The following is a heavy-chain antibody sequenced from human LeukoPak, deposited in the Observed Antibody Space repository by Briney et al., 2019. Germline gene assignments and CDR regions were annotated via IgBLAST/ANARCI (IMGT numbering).Heavy chain of an antibody. V-gene: IGHV4-59*08. D-gene: IGHD2-2*01. CDR3: AKGMKVQVTARYEC. Sequence: SETLSLTCTVSGGSINSYYWSWIRQPPGKGLEWIGYIYYSGSTNYNPSLKSRVTISVDTSRNQFSLRLTSVTAADTAVYYCAKGMKVQVTARYECWGLGTLVTVSS. J-gene: IGHJ4*02. CDR1: GGSINSYY. CDR2: IYYSGST.